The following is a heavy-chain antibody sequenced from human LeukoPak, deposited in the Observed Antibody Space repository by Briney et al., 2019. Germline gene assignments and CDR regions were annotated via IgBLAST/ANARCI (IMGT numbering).Heavy chain of an antibody. V-gene: IGHV4-59*01. CDR2: IYSSGST. CDR3: ARGSGWFGY. CDR1: DGSSSHYY. D-gene: IGHD6-19*01. Sequence: NPSETLSLTCTVSDGSSSHYYWSWIRQPPGMGLEWIGYIYSSGSTNYNPSLKSRVTISVDTSKNQLSLKVNSVTAADTAVYYCARGSGWFGYWGQGSQVTVSS. J-gene: IGHJ5*01.